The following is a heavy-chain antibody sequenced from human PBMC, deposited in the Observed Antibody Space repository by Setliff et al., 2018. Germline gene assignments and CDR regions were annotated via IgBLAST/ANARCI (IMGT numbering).Heavy chain of an antibody. J-gene: IGHJ4*02. V-gene: IGHV1-2*02. Sequence: ASVKVSCKASRYTFVGYYLHWVRQAPGQGLEWMGWINPKTGGTNYAQKFQGRVTMTRDASINTAFMHLSSLKSDDMAVYYCAREPYDYIWGSYRSPYFDHWGQGALVTVSS. CDR3: AREPYDYIWGSYRSPYFDH. D-gene: IGHD3-16*02. CDR1: RYTFVGYY. CDR2: INPKTGGT.